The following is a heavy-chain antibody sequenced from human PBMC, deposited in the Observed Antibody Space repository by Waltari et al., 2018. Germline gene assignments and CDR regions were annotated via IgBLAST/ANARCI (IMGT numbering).Heavy chain of an antibody. CDR3: AKDRTGPYSITALDS. CDR1: GFTFSSYV. CDR2: ISGSGCTT. D-gene: IGHD4-4*01. V-gene: IGHV3-23*01. J-gene: IGHJ4*02. Sequence: EVQLLEYGGGLIQPGGSLRLSCAASGFTFSSYVMSWVRQAPGKGLEWVSAISGSGCTTYYADSVKGRFTISRDNSKNTVYLQMNSLRAEDTAVYYCAKDRTGPYSITALDSWGQGTLVTVSS.